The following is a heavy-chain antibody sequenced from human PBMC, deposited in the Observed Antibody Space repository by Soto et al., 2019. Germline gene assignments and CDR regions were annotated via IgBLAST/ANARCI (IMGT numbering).Heavy chain of an antibody. CDR2: IYSGGST. CDR3: ARAAPSSSTLYYFDY. Sequence: PGGSLRLSCAASGFTVSSNYMSWVRQAPGKGLEWVSVIYSGGSTYYADSVKGRFTISRDNSKNTLYLQMNSLRAEDTAVYYCARAAPSSSTLYYFDYWGQGTLVTVSS. D-gene: IGHD6-6*01. V-gene: IGHV3-53*01. CDR1: GFTVSSNY. J-gene: IGHJ4*02.